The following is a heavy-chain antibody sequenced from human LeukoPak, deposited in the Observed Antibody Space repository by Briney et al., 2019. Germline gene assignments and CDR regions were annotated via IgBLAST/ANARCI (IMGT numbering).Heavy chain of an antibody. D-gene: IGHD5-18*01. Sequence: TSETLSLTCAVYGGSFIDYSWTWIRQAPGEGLEWIGEINHNGGTNHNPSLVSRVIMSLDTSKNQFSLKVSSVTAADTAVYYCARFGYSYSINDWSRTGLGAYATKYYYYMDVWGKGTTVTVSS. CDR3: ARFGYSYSINDWSRTGLGAYATKYYYYMDV. J-gene: IGHJ6*03. V-gene: IGHV4-34*01. CDR1: GGSFIDYS. CDR2: INHNGGT.